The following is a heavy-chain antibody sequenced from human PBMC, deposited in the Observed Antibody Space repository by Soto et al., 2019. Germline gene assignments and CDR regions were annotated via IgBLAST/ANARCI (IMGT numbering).Heavy chain of an antibody. CDR1: GFTFSSYA. Sequence: GGSLRLSCAASGFTFSSYAMSWVRQAPGKGLEWVSTISGSGGSTYYADSVKGRFTISRDNSKNTLYLQMNSLRAEDTAVYYCANTGDYYYGMDVWGQGTTVTVSS. V-gene: IGHV3-23*01. CDR2: ISGSGGST. J-gene: IGHJ6*02. D-gene: IGHD4-17*01. CDR3: ANTGDYYYGMDV.